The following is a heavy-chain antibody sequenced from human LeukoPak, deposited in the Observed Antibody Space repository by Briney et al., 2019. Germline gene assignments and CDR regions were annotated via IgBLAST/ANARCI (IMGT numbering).Heavy chain of an antibody. CDR3: ARDFDRYSYGQVDAFDI. D-gene: IGHD5-18*01. V-gene: IGHV1-2*02. CDR2: INPNSGGT. CDR1: GYTFISYD. J-gene: IGHJ3*02. Sequence: GASVKVSCKASGYTFISYDINWVRQATGQGLEWMGGINPNSGGTNYAQKFQGRVTMTRDTSISTAYMELSSLRSDDTAVCYCARDFDRYSYGQVDAFDIWGQGTMVTVSS.